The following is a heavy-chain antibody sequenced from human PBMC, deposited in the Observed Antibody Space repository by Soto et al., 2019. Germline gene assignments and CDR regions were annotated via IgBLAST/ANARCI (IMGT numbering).Heavy chain of an antibody. V-gene: IGHV3-7*01. D-gene: IGHD4-4*01. Sequence: PGGSLRLSCAASGFTFSSYWMSWVRQAPGKGLEWVANIKQDGSEKYYVDSVKGRFTISRDNAKNSLYLQMNSLRAEDTAVYYCARHRYDYSNAYYYYYYMDVWGKGTTVTVSS. J-gene: IGHJ6*03. CDR1: GFTFSSYW. CDR3: ARHRYDYSNAYYYYYYMDV. CDR2: IKQDGSEK.